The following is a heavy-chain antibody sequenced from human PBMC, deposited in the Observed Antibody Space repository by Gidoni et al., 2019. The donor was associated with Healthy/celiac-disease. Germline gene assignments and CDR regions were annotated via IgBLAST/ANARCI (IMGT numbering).Heavy chain of an antibody. J-gene: IGHJ6*02. CDR1: GFTFSSYA. CDR3: SVQFGGAYGMDV. V-gene: IGHV3-23*04. CDR2: ISGSGGST. Sequence: EVQLVESGGGLVQPGGSLRLSCAASGFTFSSYAMSWVRQAPGKGLEWVSAISGSGGSTYYEDSVKGRFTISRENSKNTLYLQMNSLRAEDTAVYYCSVQFGGAYGMDVWGQGTTVTVSS. D-gene: IGHD2-21*01.